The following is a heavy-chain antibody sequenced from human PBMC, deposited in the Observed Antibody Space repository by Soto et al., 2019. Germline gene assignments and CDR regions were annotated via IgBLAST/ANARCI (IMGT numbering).Heavy chain of an antibody. V-gene: IGHV3-23*01. CDR3: GKVLGEYSSSRDAFDI. D-gene: IGHD6-6*01. CDR1: GFTFSSYA. CDR2: ISGSGGST. Sequence: EVQLLESGGGLVQPGGSLRLSCAASGFTFSSYAMSWVRQAPGKGLEWVSAISGSGGSTYYADSVKGRFTISRDNSKNTLERQRNSLRAEDTAGYYGGKVLGEYSSSRDAFDIWGQGTMVTGSS. J-gene: IGHJ3*02.